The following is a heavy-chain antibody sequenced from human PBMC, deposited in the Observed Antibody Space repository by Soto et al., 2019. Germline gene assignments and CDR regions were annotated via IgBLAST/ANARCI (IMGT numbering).Heavy chain of an antibody. V-gene: IGHV1-69*13. Sequence: SVKVSCKASGGTFSSYAISWVRQAPGQGLEWMGGIIPIFGTANYAQKFQGRVTITADESTSTAYMELSSLRSEDTAVYYCARAYYYDSSATDAFDIWGQGTMVTVPS. CDR2: IIPIFGTA. J-gene: IGHJ3*02. CDR1: GGTFSSYA. D-gene: IGHD3-22*01. CDR3: ARAYYYDSSATDAFDI.